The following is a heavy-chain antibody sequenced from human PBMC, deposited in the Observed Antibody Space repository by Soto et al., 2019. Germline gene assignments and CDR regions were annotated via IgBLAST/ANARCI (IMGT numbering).Heavy chain of an antibody. CDR2: IQSGGTT. J-gene: IGHJ6*04. V-gene: IGHV3-66*01. D-gene: IGHD2-15*01. CDR3: ARYDVLCDGGRCYGVPLDV. CDR1: GFTVSSKY. Sequence: EVQLVESGGGLVQPGGSLRLSCAASGFTVSSKYMSWVRQAPGKGLEWVSLIQSGGTTYYADSVKGRFTISRDTSEKTVHLQMDSLRAEETAVYYCARYDVLCDGGRCYGVPLDVWGKGTMVTVSS.